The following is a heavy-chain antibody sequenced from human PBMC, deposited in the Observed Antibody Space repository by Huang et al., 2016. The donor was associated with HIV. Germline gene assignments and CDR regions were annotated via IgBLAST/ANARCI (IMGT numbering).Heavy chain of an antibody. CDR3: ARDPRIQSWLNFFDY. V-gene: IGHV3-74*01. J-gene: IGHJ4*02. D-gene: IGHD3-22*01. CDR1: GFSISSYW. Sequence: EVQLVESGGGLVQPGGSLRLSCAASGFSISSYWMHWVRQAPGKGLVWVSRMNSDVSSTSYADSVKGRFTISRDNAKNTLYLQMNSLRAEDTAVYYCARDPRIQSWLNFFDYWGQGTLVSVSS. CDR2: MNSDVSST.